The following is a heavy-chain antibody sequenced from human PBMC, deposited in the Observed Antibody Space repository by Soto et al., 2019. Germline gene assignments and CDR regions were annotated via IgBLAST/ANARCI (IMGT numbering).Heavy chain of an antibody. D-gene: IGHD2-15*01. J-gene: IGHJ3*02. CDR2: IWYDGSNK. V-gene: IGHV3-33*01. CDR3: ARAVVVAANDAFDI. CDR1: GFTFSSYV. Sequence: PGGSLRLSCAASGFTFSSYVMHWVRQAPGKGLEWVAVIWYDGSNKYYADSVKGRFTISRDNSKNTLYLQMNSLRAEDTAVYYCARAVVVAANDAFDIWGQGTMVTVSS.